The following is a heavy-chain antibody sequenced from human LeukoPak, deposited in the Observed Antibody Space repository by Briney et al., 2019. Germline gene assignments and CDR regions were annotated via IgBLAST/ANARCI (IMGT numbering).Heavy chain of an antibody. CDR3: ARGPSGYHNT. CDR1: EFTFSSYS. D-gene: IGHD5-12*01. Sequence: GGSLRLSCAPSEFTFSSYSMNWVRQAPGKGLEWVSYISSSSSTIYYADSVKGRFTISRDNAKNSLYLQMNSLRAEDTAVYYCARGPSGYHNTGGQGTLVTVSS. CDR2: ISSSSSTI. V-gene: IGHV3-48*01. J-gene: IGHJ4*02.